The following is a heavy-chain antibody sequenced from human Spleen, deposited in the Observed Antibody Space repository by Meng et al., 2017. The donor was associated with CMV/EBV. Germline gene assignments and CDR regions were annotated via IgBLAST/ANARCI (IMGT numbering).Heavy chain of an antibody. CDR2: ISYDGSEK. CDR3: AKDPIGGNSFI. J-gene: IGHJ4*02. D-gene: IGHD4-23*01. V-gene: IGHV3-30*04. CDR1: GFTFSHSA. Sequence: LSCAASGFTFSHSAMHWVRQAPGKGLEWVTVISYDGSEKYYADSVKGRFTISRDNSKNTLYLQMNSLRAEDTAVYYCAKDPIGGNSFIWGQGTLVTVSS.